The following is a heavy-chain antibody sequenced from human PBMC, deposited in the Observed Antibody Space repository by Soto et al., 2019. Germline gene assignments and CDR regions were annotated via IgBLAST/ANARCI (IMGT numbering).Heavy chain of an antibody. CDR3: ARDEMGDGYYYYIDV. V-gene: IGHV4-31*03. D-gene: IGHD3-16*01. Sequence: QVQLQESGPGLVKPSQTLSLTCTVSGGSISSGGDYWSWIRQHPGKGLEWIGYIHYSGSTYYNPSLKSRVTISVDTSKNQSSLKLSAVTAAETAVYYWARDEMGDGYYYYIDVWGKGTTVTVSS. CDR1: GGSISSGGDY. J-gene: IGHJ6*03. CDR2: IHYSGST.